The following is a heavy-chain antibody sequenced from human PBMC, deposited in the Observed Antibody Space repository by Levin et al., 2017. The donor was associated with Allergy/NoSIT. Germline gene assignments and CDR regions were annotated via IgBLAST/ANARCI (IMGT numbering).Heavy chain of an antibody. CDR1: GGSISSSSYY. CDR3: ARDLSAAGPNGGFDY. V-gene: IGHV4-39*07. Sequence: SQTLSLTCTVSGGSISSSSYYWGWIRQPPGKGLEWIGSIYYSGSTYYNPSLKSRVTISVDTSKNQFSLKLSSVTAADTAVYYCARDLSAAGPNGGFDYWGQGTLVTVSS. D-gene: IGHD6-13*01. J-gene: IGHJ4*02. CDR2: IYYSGST.